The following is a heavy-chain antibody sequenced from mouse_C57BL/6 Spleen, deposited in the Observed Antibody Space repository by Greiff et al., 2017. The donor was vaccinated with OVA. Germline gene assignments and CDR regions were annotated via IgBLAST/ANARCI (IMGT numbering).Heavy chain of an antibody. CDR1: GFTFSNYW. J-gene: IGHJ3*01. CDR2: IRLKSDNYAT. V-gene: IGHV6-3*01. CDR3: TVYYYGILWFAY. D-gene: IGHD1-1*01. Sequence: EVQLQQSGGGLVQPGGSMKLSCVASGFTFSNYWMNWVRQSPEKGLEWVAQIRLKSDNYATHYAESVKGRFTISRDDSKSSVYLQMNNLRAEDTGIYYCTVYYYGILWFAYWGQGTLVTVSA.